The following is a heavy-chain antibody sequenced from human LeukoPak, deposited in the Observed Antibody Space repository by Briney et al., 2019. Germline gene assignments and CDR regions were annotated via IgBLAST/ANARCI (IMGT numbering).Heavy chain of an antibody. J-gene: IGHJ4*02. Sequence: ASVKVSCKASGYTFTSYDINWVRQATGQGLEWMGWMNPNSGNIGYAQKFQGRVTMTRNTSISTAYMELSSLRFEDTAVYYCARGLGNDGIFDYWGQGTLVTVSS. CDR3: ARGLGNDGIFDY. D-gene: IGHD1-1*01. CDR1: GYTFTSYD. CDR2: MNPNSGNI. V-gene: IGHV1-8*01.